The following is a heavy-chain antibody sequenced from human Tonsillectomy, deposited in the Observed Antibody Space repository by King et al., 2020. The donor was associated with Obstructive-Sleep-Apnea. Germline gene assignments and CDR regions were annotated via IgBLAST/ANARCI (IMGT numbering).Heavy chain of an antibody. V-gene: IGHV4-39*07. D-gene: IGHD2-8*01. CDR3: ARVGAPALLVYAGVDY. Sequence: LQLQESGPGLVKPSETLSLTCTVSGDSISSSSYYWGWIRQSPGKGLEWIGTIYYSGSTYYNPSLKSRVTISVDTSKNQFSLRLSSVTAADTAMYYCARVGAPALLVYAGVDYWGQGTLVTVSS. J-gene: IGHJ4*02. CDR1: GDSISSSSYY. CDR2: IYYSGST.